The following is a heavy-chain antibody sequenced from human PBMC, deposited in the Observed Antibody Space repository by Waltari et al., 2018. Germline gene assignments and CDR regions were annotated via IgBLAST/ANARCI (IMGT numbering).Heavy chain of an antibody. V-gene: IGHV2-26*01. CDR3: ARIERELLYFDY. J-gene: IGHJ4*02. CDR1: GFSLSNARMG. Sequence: QVTLKESGPVLVKPTETLTLTCTVSGFSLSNARMGVSWIRQPPGKALEWLAHIFSNDEKSYSTSLKSRLTISKDTSKSQVVLTMTNMDPVDTATYYSARIERELLYFDYWGQGTLVTVSS. CDR2: IFSNDEK. D-gene: IGHD1-26*01.